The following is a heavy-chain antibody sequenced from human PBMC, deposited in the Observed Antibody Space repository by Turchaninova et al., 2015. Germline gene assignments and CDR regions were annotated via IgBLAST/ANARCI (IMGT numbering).Heavy chain of an antibody. CDR3: ARGGTYFKGFEF. CDR2: TYYKSMWYN. Sequence: QVHLQQSGPGVVKRSRTLSPTGAMSGDSFSSSKAAGNGIRQSPSKGREWLGRTYYKSMWYNDYALSVKSRITINSDTSENQFSLRLNSVTPEDTAVYYCARGGTYFKGFEFWGQGALVTVSS. D-gene: IGHD1-26*01. V-gene: IGHV6-1*01. CDR1: GDSFSSSKAA. J-gene: IGHJ4*02.